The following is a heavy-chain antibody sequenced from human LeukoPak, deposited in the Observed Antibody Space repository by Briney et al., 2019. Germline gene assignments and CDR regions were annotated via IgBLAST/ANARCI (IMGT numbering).Heavy chain of an antibody. D-gene: IGHD6-19*01. J-gene: IGHJ4*02. V-gene: IGHV4-39*07. CDR1: GGSISSSGYY. Sequence: SETLSLTCTVSGGSISSSGYYWGWIRQPPGKGLEWIGSIYYSGSTYYNPSLKSRVTISVDTSKNQFSLKLSSVTAADTAVYYCARETSLAGFASGLGFNYWGQGILVTVSS. CDR3: ARETSLAGFASGLGFNY. CDR2: IYYSGST.